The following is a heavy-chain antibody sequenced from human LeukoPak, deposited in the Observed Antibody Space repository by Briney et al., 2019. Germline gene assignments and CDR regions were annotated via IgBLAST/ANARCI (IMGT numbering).Heavy chain of an antibody. J-gene: IGHJ6*03. CDR1: GYSISSGYY. CDR2: INHSGST. CDR3: ARVAPITMVRGVPPYYYYMDV. V-gene: IGHV4-38-2*02. D-gene: IGHD3-10*01. Sequence: SETLSLTCTVSGYSISSGYYWGWIRQPPGKGLEWIGEINHSGSTNYNPSLKSRVTISVDTSKNQFSLKLSSVTAADTAVYYCARVAPITMVRGVPPYYYYMDVWGKGTTVTVSS.